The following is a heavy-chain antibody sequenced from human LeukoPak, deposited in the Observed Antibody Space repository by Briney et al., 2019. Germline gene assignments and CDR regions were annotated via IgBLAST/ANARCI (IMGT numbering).Heavy chain of an antibody. Sequence: GGSLRLSCAASGFTFSTYAMHWVRQAPGKGLEWVAVISYDGSNKYYADSAKGRFTISRDNSKNTLYLQMNSLRAEDTAVYYCARDILEWYYRGDAFDIWGQGTMVTVSS. V-gene: IGHV3-30*04. D-gene: IGHD2-15*01. CDR1: GFTFSTYA. CDR2: ISYDGSNK. CDR3: ARDILEWYYRGDAFDI. J-gene: IGHJ3*02.